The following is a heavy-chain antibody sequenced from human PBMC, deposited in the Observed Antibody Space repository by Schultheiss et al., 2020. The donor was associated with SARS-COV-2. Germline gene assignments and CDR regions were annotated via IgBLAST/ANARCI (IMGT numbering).Heavy chain of an antibody. D-gene: IGHD1-20*01. V-gene: IGHV3-21*01. J-gene: IGHJ4*02. CDR1: GFTFSSYA. Sequence: GGSLRLSCGASGFTFSSYAMSWVRQAPGTGLEWVSSISSSSSYIYYADSVKGRFTISRDNAKNSLYLQMNSLRAEDTALYYCARDLDITGHNRGVKQNDHWGQGALVTVSS. CDR2: ISSSSSYI. CDR3: ARDLDITGHNRGVKQNDH.